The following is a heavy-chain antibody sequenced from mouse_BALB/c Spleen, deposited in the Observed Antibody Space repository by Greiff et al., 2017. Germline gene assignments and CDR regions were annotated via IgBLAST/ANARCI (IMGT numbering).Heavy chain of an antibody. CDR3: ASPHYYGYGCAN. Sequence: EVMVVESGGGLVQPGGSRKLSCAASGFTFSSFGMHWVRQAPEKGLEWVAYISSGSSTIYYADTVKGRFTISRDNPKNTLFLQMTSLRSEDTAMYYCASPHYYGYGCANWGQGTLVTVP. D-gene: IGHD1-2*01. CDR2: ISSGSSTI. J-gene: IGHJ3*01. V-gene: IGHV5-17*02. CDR1: GFTFSSFG.